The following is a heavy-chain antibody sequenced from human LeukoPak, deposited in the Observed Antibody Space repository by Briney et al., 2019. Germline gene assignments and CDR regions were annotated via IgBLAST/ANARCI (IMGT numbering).Heavy chain of an antibody. CDR3: ARHRFYEGYFDY. J-gene: IGHJ4*02. CDR1: GGSISSSSYY. V-gene: IGHV4-39*01. Sequence: PSETLSLTCTVSGGSISSSSYYWGWIRQPPGKGLEWIGSIYYSGSTYYNPSLKSRVTISVDTSKNQFSLKLSSVTAADTAVYYCARHRFYEGYFDYWGQGTLVTVSS. CDR2: IYYSGST. D-gene: IGHD5/OR15-5a*01.